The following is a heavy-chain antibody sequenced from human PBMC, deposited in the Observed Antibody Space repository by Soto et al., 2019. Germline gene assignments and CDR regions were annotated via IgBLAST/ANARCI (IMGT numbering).Heavy chain of an antibody. Sequence: QVQLVQSGAEVKKPGASVKVSCKASGYTFTSYDINWVRQATGQGLEWMGWMNPNSGNTGYAQKFQGRVTMTRNTSISAAYMELSSLISEDTAVYYCARFIAVAAHTSCLDPWGQGTLVTVSS. CDR2: MNPNSGNT. J-gene: IGHJ5*02. CDR3: ARFIAVAAHTSCLDP. V-gene: IGHV1-8*01. CDR1: GYTFTSYD. D-gene: IGHD6-19*01.